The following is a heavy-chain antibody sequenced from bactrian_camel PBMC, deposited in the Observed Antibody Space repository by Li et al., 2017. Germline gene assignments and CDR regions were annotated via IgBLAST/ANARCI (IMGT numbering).Heavy chain of an antibody. V-gene: IGHV3S53*01. CDR3: AADRRRHGPPSLRPGDYSV. D-gene: IGHD2*01. CDR2: LASDGSS. J-gene: IGHJ4*01. CDR1: GLPASGNC. Sequence: VQLVGSGGGSVQAGGSLRLSCAASGLPASGNCVAWFRQAPGKEREGVASLASDGSSIYANSLKGRFSISKDNARNWLDLQMDSLEPGDTARYYCAADRRRHGPPSLRPGDYSVWGQGTQVTVS.